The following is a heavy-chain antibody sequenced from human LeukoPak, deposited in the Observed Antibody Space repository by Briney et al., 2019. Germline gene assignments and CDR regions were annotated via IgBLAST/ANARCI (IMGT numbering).Heavy chain of an antibody. Sequence: GASVKVSCKASGGTFSSYAISWVRQAPGQGLEWMGGIIPIFGTANYAQKFQGRVTITADESTSTAYMELSSLRSEDTAVYYCARVAGYSSGWFEAWFDPWGQGTLVTVSS. CDR2: IIPIFGTA. CDR1: GGTFSSYA. V-gene: IGHV1-69*13. CDR3: ARVAGYSSGWFEAWFDP. D-gene: IGHD6-19*01. J-gene: IGHJ5*02.